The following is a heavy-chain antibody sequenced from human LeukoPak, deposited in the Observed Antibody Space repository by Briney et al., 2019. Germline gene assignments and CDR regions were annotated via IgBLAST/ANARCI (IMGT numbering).Heavy chain of an antibody. CDR1: GYSFTSYW. J-gene: IGHJ4*02. Sequence: GESLKISCKGSGYSFTSYWIGWARQMPGKGLEWMGIIYPGDSDTRYSPSFQGQVTISADKSISTAYLQWSSLKASDTAMYYCARHNDCSGGSCYFDYGGQGTLVTVSS. D-gene: IGHD2-15*01. CDR3: ARHNDCSGGSCYFDY. CDR2: IYPGDSDT. V-gene: IGHV5-51*01.